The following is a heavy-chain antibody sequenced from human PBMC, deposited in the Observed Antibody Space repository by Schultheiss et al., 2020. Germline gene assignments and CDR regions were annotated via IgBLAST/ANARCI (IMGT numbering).Heavy chain of an antibody. CDR3: ARSYDSSGYYYLDYYYGMDV. D-gene: IGHD3-22*01. CDR1: GFTFNNYG. CDR2: IIFDGSKT. V-gene: IGHV3-30*03. Sequence: GGSLRLSCAASGFTFNNYGMHWVRQAPGKGLEWVAVIIFDGSKTYYADSVKGRFTISRDNSKNTVSLHMNSLRVEDTAVYYCARSYDSSGYYYLDYYYGMDVWGQGTTVTGSS. J-gene: IGHJ6*02.